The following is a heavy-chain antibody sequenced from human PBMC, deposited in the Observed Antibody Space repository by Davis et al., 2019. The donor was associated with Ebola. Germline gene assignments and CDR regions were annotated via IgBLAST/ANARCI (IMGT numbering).Heavy chain of an antibody. Sequence: GSLRLSCTVSGYSINRGFTWGWIRQPPGKGLEWIGSIYHSGITNYSPSLKSRVTISADTSKNQFSLKLSSVTAADTAVYYCASPLWFGEGWFDPWGQGTLVTVSS. J-gene: IGHJ5*02. V-gene: IGHV4-38-2*02. D-gene: IGHD3-10*01. CDR3: ASPLWFGEGWFDP. CDR2: IYHSGIT. CDR1: GYSINRGFT.